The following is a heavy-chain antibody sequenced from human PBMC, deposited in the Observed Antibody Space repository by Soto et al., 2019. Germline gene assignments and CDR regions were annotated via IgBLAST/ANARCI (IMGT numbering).Heavy chain of an antibody. V-gene: IGHV1-8*02. CDR2: MNANSGNT. Sequence: ASVKVSCKASGYTFTSYGISWVRQAPGQGLEWMGWMNANSGNTGYAQKFQGRVTMTRNTSISTAYMELSSLRSEDTAVYYCASAQGCSSTSCSNYYYYMDVWGKGTTVTVSS. CDR3: ASAQGCSSTSCSNYYYYMDV. CDR1: GYTFTSYG. D-gene: IGHD2-2*01. J-gene: IGHJ6*03.